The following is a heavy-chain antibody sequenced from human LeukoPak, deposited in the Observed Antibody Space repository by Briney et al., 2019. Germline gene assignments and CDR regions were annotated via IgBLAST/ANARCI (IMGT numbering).Heavy chain of an antibody. CDR3: ERERPTYYYDSSGYANAIDI. CDR1: GGSISSYY. J-gene: IGHJ3*02. Sequence: RSETLSLTCTVSGGSISSYYWSGIRGPPGEGVEWIGYIYYSGSTNYNPPLKSRVTISVDTSNNQFSLKLSYVTAAETAVYYSERERPTYYYDSSGYANAIDIWGQGTMVTDSS. V-gene: IGHV4-59*01. CDR2: IYYSGST. D-gene: IGHD3-22*01.